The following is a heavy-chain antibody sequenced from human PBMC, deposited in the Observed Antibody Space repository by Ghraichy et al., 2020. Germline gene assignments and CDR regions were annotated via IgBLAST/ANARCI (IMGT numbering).Heavy chain of an antibody. CDR2: MNPNSGNT. D-gene: IGHD2-2*01. J-gene: IGHJ3*02. CDR3: ARGRGYCSSTSCPNDAFDI. CDR1: GYTFTSYD. Sequence: ASVKVSCKASGYTFTSYDINWVRQATGQGLEWKGWMNPNSGNTGYAQKFQGRVTMTRNTSISTAYMELSSLRSEDTAVYYCARGRGYCSSTSCPNDAFDIWGQGTMVTVSS. V-gene: IGHV1-8*01.